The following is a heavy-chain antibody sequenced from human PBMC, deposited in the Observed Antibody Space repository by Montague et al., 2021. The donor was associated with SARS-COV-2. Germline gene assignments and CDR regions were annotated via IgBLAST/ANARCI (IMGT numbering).Heavy chain of an antibody. V-gene: IGHV4-59*01. CDR2: IYHSGST. CDR1: GGPITSYY. Sequence: SETLSLTCAVSGGPITSYYWNWIRQPPGKGLEYIGDIYHSGSTTYNPSLKSRVSISVDTSKNQFSLKLRSVTAADTAVYYCARVLENYGSGSHHFDPWGQGTLVTVSS. D-gene: IGHD3-10*01. J-gene: IGHJ5*02. CDR3: ARVLENYGSGSHHFDP.